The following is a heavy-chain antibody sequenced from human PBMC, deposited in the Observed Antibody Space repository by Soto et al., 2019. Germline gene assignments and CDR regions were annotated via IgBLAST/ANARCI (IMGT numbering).Heavy chain of an antibody. D-gene: IGHD2-15*01. J-gene: IGHJ4*02. Sequence: QVQLQESGPGLVKPSETLSLTCTVSGGSVSSGSYYWSWIRQPPGKGLEWIGYIYYSGSTNYNPSLKSRVTISVDTSKNQFALKLSSVTAADTAVYYCARASCSGGSCYSPRRYFDYWGQGTLVTVSS. CDR2: IYYSGST. V-gene: IGHV4-61*01. CDR1: GGSVSSGSYY. CDR3: ARASCSGGSCYSPRRYFDY.